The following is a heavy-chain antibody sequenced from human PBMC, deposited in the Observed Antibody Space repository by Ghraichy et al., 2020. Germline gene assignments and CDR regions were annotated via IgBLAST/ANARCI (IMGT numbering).Heavy chain of an antibody. D-gene: IGHD3-10*01. J-gene: IGHJ6*03. V-gene: IGHV6-1*01. CDR2: TSYRSKWYI. CDR3: ARSPKLLWYGELSTTHYHHYTDV. Sequence: SQTLSLTCAISGDSVFSNDVAWNWIRLSPSRGLEWLGRTSYRSKWYIDYSPSLKGRVTINPDAYKNQFSLQLNSVSPEDTAVYYCARSPKLLWYGELSTTHYHHYTDVWGNGTTVTVSS. CDR1: GDSVFSNDVA.